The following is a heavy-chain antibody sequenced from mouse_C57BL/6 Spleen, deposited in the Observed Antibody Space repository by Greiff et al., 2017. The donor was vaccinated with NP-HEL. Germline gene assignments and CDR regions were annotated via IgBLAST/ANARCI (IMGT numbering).Heavy chain of an antibody. CDR2: INPNNGGT. J-gene: IGHJ4*01. D-gene: IGHD2-4*01. V-gene: IGHV1-22*01. Sequence: VQLQQSGPELVKPGASVKMSCKASGYTFTDYNMHWVKQSHGKSLEWIGYINPNNGGTSYNQKFKGKATLTVNKSSSTAYMELRSLTSEDSAVYYCAREGAYYYDDYYAMDYWGQGTSVTVSS. CDR3: AREGAYYYDDYYAMDY. CDR1: GYTFTDYN.